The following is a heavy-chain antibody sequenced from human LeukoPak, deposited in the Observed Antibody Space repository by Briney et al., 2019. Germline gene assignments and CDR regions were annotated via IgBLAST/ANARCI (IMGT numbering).Heavy chain of an antibody. V-gene: IGHV4-39*07. CDR3: ARDSGTTPQDAFDI. CDR1: GGSISSSSYY. J-gene: IGHJ3*02. CDR2: IYYSGST. D-gene: IGHD1-1*01. Sequence: SETLSLTCTVSGGSISSSSYYWGWIRQPPGKGLEWIGSIYYSGSTYYNPSLKSRVTISVDTSKNQFSLKLSSVTAADTAVYYCARDSGTTPQDAFDIWGQGTMVTVSS.